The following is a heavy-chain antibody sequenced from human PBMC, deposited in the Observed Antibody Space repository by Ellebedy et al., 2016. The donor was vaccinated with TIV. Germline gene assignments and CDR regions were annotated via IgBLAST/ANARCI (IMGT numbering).Heavy chain of an antibody. CDR2: IRGDSEK. D-gene: IGHD4-17*01. J-gene: IGHJ5*01. Sequence: PGGSLRLSCEAFGFSFRSYWMSWVRQAPGKGLEWVANIRGDSEKYYVDSVKGRFTISRDNGKNSLYLQRHSLRPEDTADYYGARRGSYGDYAVQINSWFDSWGQGTLVTVSS. CDR1: GFSFRSYW. CDR3: ARRGSYGDYAVQINSWFDS. V-gene: IGHV3-7*01.